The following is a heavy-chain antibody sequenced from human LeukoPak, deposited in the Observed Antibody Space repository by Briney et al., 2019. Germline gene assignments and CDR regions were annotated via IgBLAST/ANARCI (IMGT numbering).Heavy chain of an antibody. V-gene: IGHV3-23*01. CDR1: GFTFSSSS. CDR3: AKDQRWESPHYLDS. J-gene: IGHJ4*02. Sequence: GGSLRLSCAAAGFTFSSSSTSWVRQVPGKGLEWVSGISASGGNTYHADSVRGRFTISRDHSKNTLCVQMNSLRAKGTAINYCAKDQRWESPHYLDSWGQGTLVTVSS. D-gene: IGHD1-26*01. CDR2: ISASGGNT.